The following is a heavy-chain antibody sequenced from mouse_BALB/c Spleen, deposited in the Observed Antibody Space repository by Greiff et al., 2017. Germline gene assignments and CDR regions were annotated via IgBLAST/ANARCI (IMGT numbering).Heavy chain of an antibody. CDR2: IYPGSGNT. V-gene: IGHV1-77*01. J-gene: IGHJ4*01. Sequence: VQLQQSGAELARPGASVKLSCKASGYTFTDYYINWVKQRTGQGLEWIGEIYPGSGNTYYNEKFKGKATLTADKSSSTAYMQLSSLTSEDSAVYVCARSVGSSYEYDAMDYWGQGTSVTVAS. D-gene: IGHD1-1*01. CDR1: GYTFTDYY. CDR3: ARSVGSSYEYDAMDY.